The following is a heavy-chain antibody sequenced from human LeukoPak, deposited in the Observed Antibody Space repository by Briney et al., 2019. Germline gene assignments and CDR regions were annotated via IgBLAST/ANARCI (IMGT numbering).Heavy chain of an antibody. D-gene: IGHD2-15*01. Sequence: PGGSLRLSCAASGFTFSSYAMHWVRQAPGKGLEYVSAISSNGGSTYYANSVKGRFTISRDNSKNTLYLQMGSLRAEDMAVYYCARDRCSGGSCYSGLDYWGQGTLVTVSS. CDR3: ARDRCSGGSCYSGLDY. J-gene: IGHJ4*02. CDR1: GFTFSSYA. V-gene: IGHV3-64*01. CDR2: ISSNGGST.